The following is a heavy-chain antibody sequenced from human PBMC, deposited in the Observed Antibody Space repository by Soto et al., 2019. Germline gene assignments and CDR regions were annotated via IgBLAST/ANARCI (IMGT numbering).Heavy chain of an antibody. CDR1: GLVFRSFW. Sequence: EAQLVDSGGDLVQPGGSLRLSCAASGLVFRSFWMTWVRQSPRKGLEWVASVNPDGSEKYYVDSVKGRFTISRDNAKNSLYLQMNSLRAEDTALYYCVRGHHGFEVWGQGTTVTVSS. CDR3: VRGHHGFEV. J-gene: IGHJ6*02. CDR2: VNPDGSEK. V-gene: IGHV3-7*01.